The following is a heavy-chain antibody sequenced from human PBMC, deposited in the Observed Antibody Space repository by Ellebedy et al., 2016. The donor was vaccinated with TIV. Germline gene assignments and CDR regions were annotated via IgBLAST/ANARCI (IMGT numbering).Heavy chain of an antibody. CDR3: ARGNRGFYYAMDV. CDR1: GGSISSYY. CDR2: MYYTGNI. J-gene: IGHJ6*02. D-gene: IGHD3-10*01. Sequence: SETLSLTXSVSGGSISSYYWSWIRQPPGKELEWIGYMYYTGNIKYNPSLKSRVTISLDTSKNQVSLKLSSVTAADTAVYYCARGNRGFYYAMDVWGLGTTVTVSS. V-gene: IGHV4-59*01.